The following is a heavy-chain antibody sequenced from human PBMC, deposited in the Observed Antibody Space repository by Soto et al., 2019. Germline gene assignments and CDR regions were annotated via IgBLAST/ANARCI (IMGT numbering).Heavy chain of an antibody. CDR2: IFYSGNT. V-gene: IGHV4-39*01. D-gene: IGHD3-22*01. J-gene: IGHJ2*01. Sequence: SETLSLTCTVSVGSISSSSDYWGWIRQPPGKGLEWIGSIFYSGNTYYNPSLKSRVTISVDTSKNQFSLKLSSVTAADTAVYYCARGEYFYDSSGPDLWGRGTLVTVSS. CDR3: ARGEYFYDSSGPDL. CDR1: VGSISSSSDY.